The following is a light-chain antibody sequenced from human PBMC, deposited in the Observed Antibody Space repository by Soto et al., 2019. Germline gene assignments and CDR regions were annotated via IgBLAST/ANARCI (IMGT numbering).Light chain of an antibody. CDR1: QSVSGD. Sequence: EVVMTQSPATLSVSPGDRAILSCRASQSVSGDLAWYQQKPGQAPRLLIYGASTRATGVTDRFSGSGSETDFTLTIRGLQYEDFAVYYCHQYNNWLQTFGQGTWVESK. CDR2: GAS. CDR3: HQYNNWLQT. V-gene: IGKV3-15*01. J-gene: IGKJ1*01.